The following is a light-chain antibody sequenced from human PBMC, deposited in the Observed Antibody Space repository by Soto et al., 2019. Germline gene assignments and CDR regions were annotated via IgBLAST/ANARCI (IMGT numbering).Light chain of an antibody. V-gene: IGKV1-12*01. CDR3: QPPSSFPPN. J-gene: IGKJ5*01. Sequence: IHMTQSPSSVSSSVGDRGTVTCLASQDISSWLAWYQQKPGKDPKIMIYAASSLQGGVTSRFRGRGSGTEFNLTITTLPPEHFATYHCQPPSSFPPNLGQRTRLETK. CDR2: AAS. CDR1: QDISSW.